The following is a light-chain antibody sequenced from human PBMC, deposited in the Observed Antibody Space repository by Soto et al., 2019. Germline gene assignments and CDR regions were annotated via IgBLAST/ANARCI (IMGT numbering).Light chain of an antibody. J-gene: IGLJ2*01. CDR3: SSSTSATTLL. Sequence: QSALTQPASVSGSPGQSITISCTGTTSDVADFNYVSWYQHHPGNAPKLIIYAASNRPPGVSNPFSGSKSGNTASLTISGLQAEDEGEYYCSSSTSATTLLFGGGTKLTVL. CDR2: AAS. V-gene: IGLV2-14*01. CDR1: TSDVADFNY.